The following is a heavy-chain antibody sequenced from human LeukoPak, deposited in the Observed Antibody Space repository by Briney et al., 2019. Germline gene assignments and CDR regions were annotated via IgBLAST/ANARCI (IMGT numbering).Heavy chain of an antibody. V-gene: IGHV3-30*18. D-gene: IGHD3-22*01. CDR2: ISYDGSNK. CDR1: GFTFSSYA. J-gene: IGHJ4*02. Sequence: PGRSLSLSCAASGFTFSSYAMHWVRQAPGKGLEWVAVISYDGSNKYYADSVKGRFAISRDNSKNTLYLRMDSLRAEDTAVYNCAKDPRITTIVGLYYFDYWGQGTLVTVSS. CDR3: AKDPRITTIVGLYYFDY.